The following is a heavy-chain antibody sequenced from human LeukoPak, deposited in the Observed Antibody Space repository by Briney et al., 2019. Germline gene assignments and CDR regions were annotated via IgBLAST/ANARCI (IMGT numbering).Heavy chain of an antibody. CDR2: ISSSSSYI. CDR3: ARDYEGSYFEYYFDY. J-gene: IGHJ4*02. Sequence: GGSLRLSCAASGFTFSSYSMNRVRQAPGKGLEWVSSISSSSSYIYYADSVKGRFTISRDNAKNSLYLQMNSLRAEDTAVYYCARDYEGSYFEYYFDYWGQGTLVTVSS. V-gene: IGHV3-21*01. CDR1: GFTFSSYS. D-gene: IGHD1-26*01.